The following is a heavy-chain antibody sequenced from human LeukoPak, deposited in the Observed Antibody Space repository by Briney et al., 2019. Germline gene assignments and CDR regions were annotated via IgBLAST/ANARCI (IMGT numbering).Heavy chain of an antibody. V-gene: IGHV4-4*07. Sequence: PSETLSLTCTVSGGSFINYYWNWIRQPAGKALEWIGRISTSGSTNYNPSVNTRVTMSIDTSKNQFSLKLRSVTAADTAVYYCSRIEKTIVGMYPGLFPLNAFDIWGLGKMVIISS. J-gene: IGHJ3*02. CDR2: ISTSGST. CDR3: SRIEKTIVGMYPGLFPLNAFDI. D-gene: IGHD1-26*01. CDR1: GGSFINYY.